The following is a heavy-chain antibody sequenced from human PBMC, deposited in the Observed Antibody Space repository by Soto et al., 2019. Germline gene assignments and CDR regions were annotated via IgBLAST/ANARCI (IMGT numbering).Heavy chain of an antibody. J-gene: IGHJ5*02. D-gene: IGHD3-22*01. CDR2: IYYSGST. Sequence: SETLSLTCTVSGGSISSGDYYWSWIRQPPGKGLEWIGYIYYSGSTYYNPSLKSRFTISVDTSKNQFSLKLSSVTAADTAVYYCARVMYYYDSSGYWNWFDPWGQGTLVTVSS. CDR3: ARVMYYYDSSGYWNWFDP. V-gene: IGHV4-30-4*01. CDR1: GGSISSGDYY.